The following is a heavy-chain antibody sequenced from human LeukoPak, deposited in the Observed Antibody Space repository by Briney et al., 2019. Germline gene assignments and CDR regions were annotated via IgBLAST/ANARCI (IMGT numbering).Heavy chain of an antibody. Sequence: ASVKVSCKASGYTFTTLDINWVRQATGQGLEWMGWINTNSGNTGNAQKFQGRVTITRNTSISTAYMELSSLRSEDTAVYYCARGSGSAARNDYFDYWGQGTLVTVSS. CDR1: GYTFTTLD. CDR2: INTNSGNT. V-gene: IGHV1-8*03. J-gene: IGHJ4*02. D-gene: IGHD6-6*01. CDR3: ARGSGSAARNDYFDY.